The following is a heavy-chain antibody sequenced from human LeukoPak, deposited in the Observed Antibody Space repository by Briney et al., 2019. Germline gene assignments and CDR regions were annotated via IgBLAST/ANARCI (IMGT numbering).Heavy chain of an antibody. CDR3: ARADLGPSGGDDWSFDL. CDR2: ISSSSSTI. V-gene: IGHV3-48*02. CDR1: GFTFSNCS. D-gene: IGHD3-16*01. J-gene: IGHJ2*01. Sequence: GGSLRLSCAASGFTFSNCSINWVRQAPGKGLEWVSYISSSSSTIYYADSVKGRFTISRDNAKNSLYLQMNSLRDEDTAVYYCARADLGPSGGDDWSFDLWGRGTLVTVSS.